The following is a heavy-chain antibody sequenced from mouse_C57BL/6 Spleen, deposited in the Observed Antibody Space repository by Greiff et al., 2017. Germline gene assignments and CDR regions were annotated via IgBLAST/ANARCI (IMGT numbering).Heavy chain of an antibody. CDR2: IYPGDGDT. CDR3: ANGDYDYDVAWFAY. D-gene: IGHD2-4*01. CDR1: GYAFSSYW. V-gene: IGHV1-80*01. J-gene: IGHJ3*01. Sequence: VQLQQSGAELVKPGASVKISCKASGYAFSSYWMNWVKQRPGKGLEWIGQIYPGDGDTNYNGKFKGKATLTADKSSSTAYMQLSSLTSEDSAVYFCANGDYDYDVAWFAYWGQGTLVTVSA.